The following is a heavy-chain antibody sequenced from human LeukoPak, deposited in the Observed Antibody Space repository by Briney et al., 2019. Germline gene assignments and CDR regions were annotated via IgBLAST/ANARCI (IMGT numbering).Heavy chain of an antibody. CDR1: GFTFSGYV. CDR3: TTDSTTSVAGIFDS. V-gene: IGHV3-23*01. CDR2: ISGSGGST. D-gene: IGHD6-19*01. Sequence: PGGSLRLSCAASGFTFSGYVMNWVRQAPGKGLEWVSTISGSGGSTYYADSVEGRFAISRDSSKNTLYLQMSSLRAEDTAVYYCTTDSTTSVAGIFDSWGQGTLVTVSS. J-gene: IGHJ4*02.